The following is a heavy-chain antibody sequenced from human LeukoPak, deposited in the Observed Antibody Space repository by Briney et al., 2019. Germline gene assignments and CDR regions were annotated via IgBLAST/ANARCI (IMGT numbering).Heavy chain of an antibody. CDR3: ARVLVGTDY. V-gene: IGHV4-34*01. J-gene: IGHJ4*02. CDR2: INHSGST. Sequence: SETLSFTCAVYGGSFSGYYWSWIRQPPGKGLEWIGEINHSGSTNYNPSLKSRVTISVDTSKNQFSLKLSSVTAADTAVYYCARVLVGTDYWGQGTLVTVSS. D-gene: IGHD1-26*01. CDR1: GGSFSGYY.